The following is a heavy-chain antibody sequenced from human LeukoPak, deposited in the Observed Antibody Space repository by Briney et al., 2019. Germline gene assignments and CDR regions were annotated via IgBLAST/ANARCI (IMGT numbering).Heavy chain of an antibody. V-gene: IGHV4-4*02. CDR2: IYHSGST. J-gene: IGHJ4*02. CDR1: GDSISSSNW. Sequence: SETLSLTCAVSGDSISSSNWWSWVRQSPGKGLEWIGEIYHSGSTNCNPSLKSRVSISVDKSNNPFSLKLNSVTAADTAVYYCARVDSTSGANFDYWGQGTLVTVSS. D-gene: IGHD6-13*01. CDR3: ARVDSTSGANFDY.